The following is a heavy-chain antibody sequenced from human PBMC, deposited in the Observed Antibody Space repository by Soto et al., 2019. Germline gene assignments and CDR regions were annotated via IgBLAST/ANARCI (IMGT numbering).Heavy chain of an antibody. Sequence: GGSRRLPFAPSGLTLSDYHMSWIPQAPGKELQGVSCMSLMGSTIYYADSAKGTFTTSRANASTSLYLQMNSLRAEDTAVYYCASPSSDDYSYFDYWGQGTLGTVSS. CDR2: MSLMGSTI. J-gene: IGHJ4*02. CDR3: ASPSSDDYSYFDY. V-gene: IGHV3-11*01. CDR1: GLTLSDYH. D-gene: IGHD5-12*01.